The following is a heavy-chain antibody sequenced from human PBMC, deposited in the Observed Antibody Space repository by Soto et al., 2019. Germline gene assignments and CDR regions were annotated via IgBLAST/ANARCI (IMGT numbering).Heavy chain of an antibody. Sequence: EVQLVESGGGLVQPGRSLRLSCAASGFTFDDYAMHWVRQAPGKGLEWVSGISWNSGSIGYADSVKGRFTISRDNAKNSLYLQMNSLRAEDTALYYCAKDKGTGGDYASSLDAFDIWGQGTMVTVSS. V-gene: IGHV3-9*01. J-gene: IGHJ3*02. D-gene: IGHD4-17*01. CDR2: ISWNSGSI. CDR1: GFTFDDYA. CDR3: AKDKGTGGDYASSLDAFDI.